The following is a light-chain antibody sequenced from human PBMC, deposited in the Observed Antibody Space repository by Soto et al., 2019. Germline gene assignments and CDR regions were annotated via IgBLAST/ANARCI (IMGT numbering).Light chain of an antibody. CDR3: QQYYSYPIT. J-gene: IGKJ5*01. CDR2: AAS. V-gene: IGKV1-8*01. Sequence: AIRMTHSPSSLSASTGDRVTITCRASQGISSYLAWYQQKPGKAPKLLIYAASTLQSGVPSRFSGSGSGTDFTLTISCLQSEDCATYYFQQYYSYPITFGQGTRLEIK. CDR1: QGISSY.